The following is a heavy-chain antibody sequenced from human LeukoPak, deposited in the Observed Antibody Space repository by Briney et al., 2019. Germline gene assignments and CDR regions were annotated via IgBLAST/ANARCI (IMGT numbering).Heavy chain of an antibody. CDR1: GFTFNNYV. Sequence: GGSLRVSCTASGFTFNNYVMSWVRQAPGKGLGWVSSIKISGYADYADSVKGRFTISRDNSKNTLYLQMNNLRVEDTAVYYCTKVRPPPGSGWYGGDDSWGQGTLVTVSS. J-gene: IGHJ4*02. CDR2: IKISGYA. D-gene: IGHD6-19*01. CDR3: TKVRPPPGSGWYGGDDS. V-gene: IGHV3-23*05.